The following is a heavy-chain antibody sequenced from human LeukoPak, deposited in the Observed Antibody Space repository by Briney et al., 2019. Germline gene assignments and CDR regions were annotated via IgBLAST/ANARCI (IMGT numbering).Heavy chain of an antibody. V-gene: IGHV4-39*01. CDR2: MYYSGGT. D-gene: IGHD2-2*01. Sequence: SETLSLTCTVSGGSISSSSHCWGWIRQPPGKGLEWIGSMYYSGGTYYNPSLKSRVTISIDTSKSQFSLKLNSVTAADTAVYYCARLVRFCTSNSCYPFDYWGQGTLVTVSS. CDR3: ARLVRFCTSNSCYPFDY. J-gene: IGHJ4*02. CDR1: GGSISSSSHC.